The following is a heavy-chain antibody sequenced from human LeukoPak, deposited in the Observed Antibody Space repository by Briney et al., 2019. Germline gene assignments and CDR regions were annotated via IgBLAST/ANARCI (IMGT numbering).Heavy chain of an antibody. CDR1: GFTVSSNY. D-gene: IGHD2-2*01. CDR2: IYSGGST. J-gene: IGHJ4*02. V-gene: IGHV3-53*05. CDR3: ARSWWSSSTSPFDY. Sequence: GRSLRLSCAASGFTVSSNYMSWVRQAPGKGLEWVSVIYSGGSTYYADSVKGRFTISRDNSKNTLYLQMNSLRAADTAVYYCARSWWSSSTSPFDYWGQGTLVTVSS.